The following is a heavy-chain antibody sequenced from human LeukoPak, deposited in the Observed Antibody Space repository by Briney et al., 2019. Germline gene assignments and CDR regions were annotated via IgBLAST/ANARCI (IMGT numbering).Heavy chain of an antibody. CDR1: GFSLSTSGVG. Sequence: ESGPTLVKPTQTLTLTCTFSGFSLSTSGVGVGWFRQPPGKAXEWLALIYWDDDKRCSSSLQSRLTIAKDTSNNQVVLATANMDPVDTATYYCARKGNRGDAFDIWGQGTMVTVSS. V-gene: IGHV2-5*02. D-gene: IGHD3-10*01. CDR3: ARKGNRGDAFDI. CDR2: IYWDDDK. J-gene: IGHJ3*02.